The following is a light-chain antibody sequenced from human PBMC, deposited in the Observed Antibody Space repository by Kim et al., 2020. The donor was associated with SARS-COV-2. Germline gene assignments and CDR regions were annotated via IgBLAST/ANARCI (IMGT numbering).Light chain of an antibody. Sequence: SSELTQDPAVSVALGQTVRITCQGDSLRSYYASWYQQKPGQAPVLVIYGKNNRPSGIPDRFSGSSSGNTASLTLTGAQAEDEADYYCNSRDSSGNHRVVF. CDR3: NSRDSSGNHRVV. CDR2: GKN. V-gene: IGLV3-19*01. CDR1: SLRSYY. J-gene: IGLJ2*01.